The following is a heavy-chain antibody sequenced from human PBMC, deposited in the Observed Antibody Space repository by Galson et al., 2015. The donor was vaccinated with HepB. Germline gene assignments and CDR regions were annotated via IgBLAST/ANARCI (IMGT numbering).Heavy chain of an antibody. D-gene: IGHD3-3*01. CDR3: ATGDVYDFWSGSWGFDY. J-gene: IGHJ4*02. V-gene: IGHV1-24*01. CDR1: GYTLTELS. Sequence: SVKVSCKVSGYTLTELSMHWVRQAPGKGLEWMGGFDPEDGETIYAQKFQGRVTMTEDTSTDTAYMELSSLRSEDTAVYYCATGDVYDFWSGSWGFDYWGQGTLVTVSS. CDR2: FDPEDGET.